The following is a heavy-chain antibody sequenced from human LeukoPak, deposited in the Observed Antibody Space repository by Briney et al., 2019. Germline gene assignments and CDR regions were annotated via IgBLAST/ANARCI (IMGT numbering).Heavy chain of an antibody. Sequence: GGSLRLSCAASGFAFSSYAMHWVRQAPGRGLEWVAVISYDGSNKYYADSVKGRFTISRDNSKNTLYLQMNSLRAEDTAVYYCARVGMVRGVIGYYYYYYMDVWGKGTTVTVSS. CDR1: GFAFSSYA. D-gene: IGHD3-10*01. CDR3: ARVGMVRGVIGYYYYYYMDV. J-gene: IGHJ6*03. V-gene: IGHV3-30*04. CDR2: ISYDGSNK.